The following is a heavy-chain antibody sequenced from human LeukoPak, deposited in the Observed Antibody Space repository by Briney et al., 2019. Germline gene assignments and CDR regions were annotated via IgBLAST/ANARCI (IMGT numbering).Heavy chain of an antibody. CDR3: ARDPYDFWSGFDY. D-gene: IGHD3-3*01. Sequence: PGGSLRLSCAASKFTFSTYWMTWVRQAPGKGLEWVANINQDGSEKNYVDSVKGRFTVSRDNAKNSLHLQMNSLRAEDTAVYYCARDPYDFWSGFDYWGQGTLVTVSS. CDR2: INQDGSEK. CDR1: KFTFSTYW. J-gene: IGHJ4*02. V-gene: IGHV3-7*01.